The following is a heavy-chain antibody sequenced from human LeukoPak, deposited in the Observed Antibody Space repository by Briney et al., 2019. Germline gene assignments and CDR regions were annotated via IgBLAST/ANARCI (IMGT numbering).Heavy chain of an antibody. Sequence: GGSLRLSCAASGFTFSDYYMSWIREAPGKGLEWGSYISSSGSTIYYADSVKGRFTISRDNAKNSLYLQMNSLRAEDTAVYYSARNYYYDSSGPSTKTRPGAFDIWGQGTMVTVSS. CDR3: ARNYYYDSSGPSTKTRPGAFDI. V-gene: IGHV3-11*04. D-gene: IGHD3-22*01. J-gene: IGHJ3*02. CDR1: GFTFSDYY. CDR2: ISSSGSTI.